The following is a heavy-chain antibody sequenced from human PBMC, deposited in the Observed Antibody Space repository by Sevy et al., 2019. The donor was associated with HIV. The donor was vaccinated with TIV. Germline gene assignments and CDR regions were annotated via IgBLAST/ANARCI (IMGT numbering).Heavy chain of an antibody. V-gene: IGHV3-30*04. CDR2: ISDDGNNK. Sequence: GGSLRLSCTAFGFTFSTYAMYWVRQAPGKGLEWVAVISDDGNNKDYGDSVKGRFTISRDNSKNTLYLQMNSLRADDTAVYYCASHYYDSTGYYFPLEYWGQGTRVTVSS. D-gene: IGHD3-22*01. J-gene: IGHJ4*02. CDR3: ASHYYDSTGYYFPLEY. CDR1: GFTFSTYA.